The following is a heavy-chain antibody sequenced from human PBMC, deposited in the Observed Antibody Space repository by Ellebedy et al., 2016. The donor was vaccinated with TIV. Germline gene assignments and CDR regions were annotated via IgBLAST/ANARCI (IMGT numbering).Heavy chain of an antibody. Sequence: GASLKISCAASGLVLSRSWMSWVRRAPGKGLEWVANIKEDGSEKYYVDSVKGRFTISRDNAENSLYLQMNSLRAEDTAVYYCARDPESGALDYWGQGTLVTVSS. D-gene: IGHD1-14*01. J-gene: IGHJ4*02. CDR2: IKEDGSEK. CDR3: ARDPESGALDY. V-gene: IGHV3-7*03. CDR1: GLVLSRSW.